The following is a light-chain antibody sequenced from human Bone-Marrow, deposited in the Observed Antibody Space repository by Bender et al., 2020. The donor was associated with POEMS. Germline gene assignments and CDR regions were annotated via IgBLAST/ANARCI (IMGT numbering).Light chain of an antibody. CDR2: DVR. V-gene: IGLV2-14*03. CDR3: NSFTTTTPWL. J-gene: IGLJ3*02. Sequence: QSALTQPASVSGSPGQSITIPCTGTSSDIGVYNYVSWYQHHPGKAPKLIIFDVRNRPSGISDRFSGSKSGNTASLTISWLQADDEADYYCNSFTTTTPWLFGGGTRLTVL. CDR1: SSDIGVYNY.